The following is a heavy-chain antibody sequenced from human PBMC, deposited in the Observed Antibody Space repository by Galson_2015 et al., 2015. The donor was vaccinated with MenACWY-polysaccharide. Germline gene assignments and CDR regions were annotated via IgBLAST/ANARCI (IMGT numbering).Heavy chain of an antibody. V-gene: IGHV3-23*01. Sequence: SLRLSCAASGFTFNSYTMSWVRQAPGKGLEWVSAISGGGASTYYADSVKGRFTISRDNSKNTLYLQMNSLRADDTAVYYCANPGLSTGRTSDVDYWGQGTLVTVSS. CDR1: GFTFNSYT. CDR2: ISGGGAST. D-gene: IGHD1-14*01. J-gene: IGHJ4*02. CDR3: ANPGLSTGRTSDVDY.